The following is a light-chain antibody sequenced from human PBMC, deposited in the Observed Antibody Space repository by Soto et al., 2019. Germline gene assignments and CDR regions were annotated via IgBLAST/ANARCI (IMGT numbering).Light chain of an antibody. V-gene: IGKV3-20*01. J-gene: IGKJ1*01. CDR3: QQYGSPTWT. CDR1: QSVSSSY. CDR2: GAS. Sequence: EIVLTQSPGTLSLSQGERATLSFRASQSVSSSYLAWYQQKPGQAPRLLIYGASSRATGIPDRFSGSGSGTDFTLIISRLEPEDFGVYYCQQYGSPTWTFGQGTKVDIK.